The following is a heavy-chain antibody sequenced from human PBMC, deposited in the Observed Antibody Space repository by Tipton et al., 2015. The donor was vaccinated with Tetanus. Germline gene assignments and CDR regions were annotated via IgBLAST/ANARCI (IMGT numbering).Heavy chain of an antibody. V-gene: IGHV4-34*01. J-gene: IGHJ4*02. CDR3: ARGSGWADF. D-gene: IGHD6-19*01. CDR1: GGSFSNYF. CDR2: ISPSGNT. Sequence: GLLKPSETLSLTCAVYGGSFSNYFWRWIRQPPGKGLEWIGEISPSGNTNYNPSLKSRVTISADTSRNQFSLTLSSVTAADTAVYYCARGSGWADFWGQGTQVTVSS.